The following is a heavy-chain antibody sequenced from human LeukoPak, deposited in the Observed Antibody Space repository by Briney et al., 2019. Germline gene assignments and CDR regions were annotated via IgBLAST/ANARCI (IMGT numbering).Heavy chain of an antibody. V-gene: IGHV3-66*01. J-gene: IGHJ4*02. CDR3: ARFYANEWELPH. CDR1: GFTVSSNY. Sequence: GGSLRLSCAASGFTVSSNYMSWVRQAPGKGLEWVSVIYSGGSTYYADSVKGRFTISRDNSKSTLYLQMNSLRAEDTAVYYCARFYANEWELPHWGQGTLVTVSS. CDR2: IYSGGST. D-gene: IGHD1-26*01.